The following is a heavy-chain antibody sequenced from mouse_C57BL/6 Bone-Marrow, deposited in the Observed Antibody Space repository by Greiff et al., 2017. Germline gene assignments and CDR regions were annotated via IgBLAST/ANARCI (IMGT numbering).Heavy chain of an antibody. J-gene: IGHJ3*01. Sequence: QVQLKESGPGLVAPSQSLSITCTASGFSLTSYAISWVRQPPGKGLEWLGVIWPGGGTNYNSALKSRLSISKDNSKSQVFLKMNSLQTDDTARYYCAGLYYGYPWFAYWGQGTLVTVSA. CDR2: IWPGGGT. V-gene: IGHV2-9-1*01. CDR3: AGLYYGYPWFAY. D-gene: IGHD2-2*01. CDR1: GFSLTSYA.